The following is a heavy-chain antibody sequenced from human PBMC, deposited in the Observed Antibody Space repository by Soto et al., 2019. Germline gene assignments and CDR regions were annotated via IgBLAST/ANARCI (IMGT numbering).Heavy chain of an antibody. Sequence: SSETLSLTCTVSGGSINSRSSYWGWIRQPPGKGLEWIGSINYSGSTYYNPSLKSRITISVDTSKNQFSLKLSSVTAADTAVYFCAKTGFWSDYRVAGCWGLGTLVTVSS. V-gene: IGHV4-39*01. CDR1: GGSINSRSSY. CDR2: INYSGST. D-gene: IGHD3-3*01. CDR3: AKTGFWSDYRVAGC. J-gene: IGHJ4*02.